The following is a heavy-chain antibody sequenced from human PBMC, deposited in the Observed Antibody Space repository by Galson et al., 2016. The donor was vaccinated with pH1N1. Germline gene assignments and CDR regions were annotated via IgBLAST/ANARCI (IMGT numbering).Heavy chain of an antibody. D-gene: IGHD1-1*01. CDR2: INPDGSVQ. CDR3: TRIHWIDNFF. J-gene: IGHJ4*02. CDR1: GFPFSTYW. V-gene: IGHV3-7*05. Sequence: SLRLSCAASGFPFSTYWMHWVRQAPGKGLEWVASINPDGSVQSYMDSVRGRFTISRDNARDSLYLEMVSLRAEDTAVYYCTRIHWIDNFFWGQGTLVTVPS.